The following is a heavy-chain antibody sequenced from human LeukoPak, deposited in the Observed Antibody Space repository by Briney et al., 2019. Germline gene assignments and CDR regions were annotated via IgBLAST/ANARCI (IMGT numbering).Heavy chain of an antibody. CDR3: ARFYSNYVMGDYYYYYGMDV. D-gene: IGHD4-11*01. V-gene: IGHV4-59*01. J-gene: IGHJ6*02. CDR2: IYYSGST. CDR1: GGSLSSYY. Sequence: SETLSLTCTVSGGSLSSYYWSWIRQPPGKGLEWIGYIYYSGSTNYNPSLTSRVTISVDTSKNQFSLKLSSVTAADTAVYYCARFYSNYVMGDYYYYYGMDVWGQGTTVTVSS.